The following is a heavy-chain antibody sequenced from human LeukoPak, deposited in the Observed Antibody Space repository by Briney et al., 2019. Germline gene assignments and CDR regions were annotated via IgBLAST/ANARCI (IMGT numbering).Heavy chain of an antibody. Sequence: ASVKVSCKASGGTFSSYAISWVRQAPGQGLEWMGIINPSGGSTSYAQKFQGRVTMTRDTSTSTVYMELSSLRSEDTAVYYCARERVVAAAPTGFGMDVWGQGTTVTVSS. J-gene: IGHJ6*02. CDR2: INPSGGST. CDR3: ARERVVAAAPTGFGMDV. CDR1: GGTFSSYA. V-gene: IGHV1-46*01. D-gene: IGHD6-13*01.